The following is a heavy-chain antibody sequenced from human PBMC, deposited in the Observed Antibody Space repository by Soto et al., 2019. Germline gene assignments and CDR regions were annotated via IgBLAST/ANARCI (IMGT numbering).Heavy chain of an antibody. CDR3: ARAIPMTTSYAVTAAIPVGMDV. D-gene: IGHD2-21*02. V-gene: IGHV3-33*01. Sequence: GGSLRLSCAASGFTFSSYGMHWVRQAPGKGLEWVAVIWYDGSNKYYADSVKGRFTISRDNSKNTLYLQMNSLRAEDTAVYYCARAIPMTTSYAVTAAIPVGMDVWGQGTTVTVSS. CDR2: IWYDGSNK. J-gene: IGHJ6*02. CDR1: GFTFSSYG.